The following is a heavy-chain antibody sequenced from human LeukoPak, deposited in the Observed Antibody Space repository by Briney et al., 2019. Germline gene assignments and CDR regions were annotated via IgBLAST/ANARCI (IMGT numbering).Heavy chain of an antibody. CDR2: IRYDGSNK. D-gene: IGHD2-2*01. CDR1: GFTFSSYG. CDR3: AKVIGYCSSTSCSPPYYFDY. V-gene: IGHV3-30*02. J-gene: IGHJ4*02. Sequence: GGSLRLSCAASGFTFSSYGMHWVRQAPGKGLEWVAFIRYDGSNKYYADSVKGRFTISRDNSKNTLYLQMNRLRAEDTAVYYCAKVIGYCSSTSCSPPYYFDYWGRGTLVTVSS.